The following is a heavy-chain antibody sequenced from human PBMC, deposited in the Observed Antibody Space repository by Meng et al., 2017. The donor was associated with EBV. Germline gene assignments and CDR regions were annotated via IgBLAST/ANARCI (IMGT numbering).Heavy chain of an antibody. J-gene: IGHJ4*02. Sequence: QVQLLQSGAEVNKPVSSVKVSCRTSGGTFRSDAVSWVRQAPGQGLEWMGGLIPMVGAPHYAQKFQGRVTIIADESTSTHSMELNSLRSEDTAMYYCASESGRGFTPDYWGQGTLVTVSS. CDR2: LIPMVGAP. V-gene: IGHV1-69*01. CDR1: GGTFRSDA. D-gene: IGHD3-10*01. CDR3: ASESGRGFTPDY.